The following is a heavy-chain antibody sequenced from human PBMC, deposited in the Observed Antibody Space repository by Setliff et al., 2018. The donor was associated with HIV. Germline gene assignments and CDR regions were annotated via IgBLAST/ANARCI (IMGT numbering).Heavy chain of an antibody. J-gene: IGHJ6*03. D-gene: IGHD3-10*01. V-gene: IGHV4-59*11. CDR1: GASISSHY. CDR2: ISYSGST. Sequence: SETLSLTCTVSGASISSHYSSWIRQPPGMGLEWIGYISYSGSTNYNPSLKSRVTISADTPKNQFSLKLNSVTAADTAMYYCAGSFIYYYYYMDVWGKGTTVTVSS. CDR3: AGSFIYYYYYMDV.